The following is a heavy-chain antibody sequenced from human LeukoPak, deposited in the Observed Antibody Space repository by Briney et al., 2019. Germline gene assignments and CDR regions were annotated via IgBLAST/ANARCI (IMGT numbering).Heavy chain of an antibody. CDR1: GGSISSYY. D-gene: IGHD3-3*01. J-gene: IGHJ5*02. Sequence: PSETLSLTCTVSGGSISSYYWSWIRQPPGKGLEWIGYIYTSGSTNYNPSLKSRVTISVDTSKNQFSLKLSSVTAADTAVYSCARHADYYDFWSGYSPTYNWFDPWGQGTLVTVSS. CDR3: ARHADYYDFWSGYSPTYNWFDP. CDR2: IYTSGST. V-gene: IGHV4-4*09.